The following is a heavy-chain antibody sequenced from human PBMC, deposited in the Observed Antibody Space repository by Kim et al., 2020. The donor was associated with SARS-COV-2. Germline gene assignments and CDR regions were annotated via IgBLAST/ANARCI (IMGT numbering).Heavy chain of an antibody. D-gene: IGHD4-17*01. J-gene: IGHJ6*02. CDR1: GYSFTSYW. V-gene: IGHV5-10-1*01. Sequence: GESLKISCKGSGYSFTSYWISWVRQMPGKGLEWMGRIDPSDSYTNYSPSFQGHVTISADKSISTAYLQWSSLKASDTAMYYCARHGDGDYAFYYYGMDVWGQGTTVTVSS. CDR2: IDPSDSYT. CDR3: ARHGDGDYAFYYYGMDV.